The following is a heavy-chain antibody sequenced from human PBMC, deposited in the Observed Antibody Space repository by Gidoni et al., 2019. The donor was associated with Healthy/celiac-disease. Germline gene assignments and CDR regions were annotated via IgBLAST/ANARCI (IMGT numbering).Heavy chain of an antibody. D-gene: IGHD6-13*01. J-gene: IGHJ5*02. V-gene: IGHV4-39*01. Sequence: QLQLQESGPGLVKPSETLSLTCTVSRGSIRSSSYYRGGLRQPPGKRLEWIGSIYYSGSTNYNPSLKSRGTISVDTSKNQFALKLSSVTAADTAVYYCARRLAAAGNVNWFDPWGQGTLVTVSS. CDR2: IYYSGST. CDR1: RGSIRSSSYY. CDR3: ARRLAAAGNVNWFDP.